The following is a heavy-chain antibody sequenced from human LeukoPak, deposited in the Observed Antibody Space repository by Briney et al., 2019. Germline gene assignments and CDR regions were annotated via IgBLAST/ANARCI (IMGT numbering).Heavy chain of an antibody. J-gene: IGHJ5*02. CDR3: ARGLIWAARVRFDP. CDR2: IYTSGST. D-gene: IGHD3-10*01. CDR1: GGSINSNY. Sequence: SETLSLTCTVSGGSINSNYWSWIRQPAGKGLEWIGRIYTSGSTNYNPSLKSRVTMSVDTSKNQFSLKLSSVTAADTAVYYCARGLIWAARVRFDPWGQGTLVTVSS. V-gene: IGHV4-4*07.